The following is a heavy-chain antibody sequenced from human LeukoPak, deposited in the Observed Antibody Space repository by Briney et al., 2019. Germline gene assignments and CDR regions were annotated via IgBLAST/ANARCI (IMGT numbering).Heavy chain of an antibody. V-gene: IGHV4-34*01. CDR3: ARERRATYCSSTSCYYYYYYYMDV. CDR2: INHSGST. CDR1: GGSFSGYY. D-gene: IGHD2-2*01. Sequence: SETLSLTCAVYGGSFSGYYWSWIRQPPGKGLEWIGEINHSGSTNYNPSLKSRVTISVDTSKNQFSLKLSSVTAADTAVYYCARERRATYCSSTSCYYYYYYYMDVWGKGTTVTVSS. J-gene: IGHJ6*03.